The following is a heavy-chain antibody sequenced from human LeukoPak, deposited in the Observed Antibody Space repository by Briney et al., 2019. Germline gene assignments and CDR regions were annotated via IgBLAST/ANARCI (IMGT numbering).Heavy chain of an antibody. J-gene: IGHJ4*02. CDR3: ISSSWYWDY. Sequence: GGSLRLSCAASGFTFSNAWMSWVRQAPGKGLEWVGRIKNKTDGGTTDYAAPVKGRFTISRDDSKNTLYLQMNSLKTEDTAVYYCISSSWYWDYWGQGTLVTVSS. CDR1: GFTFSNAW. D-gene: IGHD6-13*01. V-gene: IGHV3-15*01. CDR2: IKNKTDGGTT.